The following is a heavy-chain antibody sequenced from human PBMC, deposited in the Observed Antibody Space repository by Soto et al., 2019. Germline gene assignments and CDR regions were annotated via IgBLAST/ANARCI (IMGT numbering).Heavy chain of an antibody. D-gene: IGHD2-2*01. J-gene: IGHJ6*02. V-gene: IGHV4-34*01. Sequence: SETLSLTCAVYGGSFSGYYWSWIRQPPGKGLEWIGEINHSGSTNYNPSLKSRVSISVDTSKNQFSLKLTSVTAADTAVDYCARFSTLGKDYGVDVWGQGTTVTVSS. CDR1: GGSFSGYY. CDR2: INHSGST. CDR3: ARFSTLGKDYGVDV.